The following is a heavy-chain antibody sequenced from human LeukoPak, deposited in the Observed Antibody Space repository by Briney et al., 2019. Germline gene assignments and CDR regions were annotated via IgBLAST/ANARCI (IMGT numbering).Heavy chain of an antibody. D-gene: IGHD3-10*01. V-gene: IGHV1-2*02. J-gene: IGHJ5*02. CDR3: ARVRVEYGSGSYSTYP. CDR1: GYTFTGYY. CDR2: INPNSGGT. Sequence: ASVKVSCKASGYTFTGYYIHWVRQAPGQGLEWMGWINPNSGGTNYAQKFQGRVTMTRDTSISTAYMELSRLRSDDTAVYYCARVRVEYGSGSYSTYPWGQGTLVTVSS.